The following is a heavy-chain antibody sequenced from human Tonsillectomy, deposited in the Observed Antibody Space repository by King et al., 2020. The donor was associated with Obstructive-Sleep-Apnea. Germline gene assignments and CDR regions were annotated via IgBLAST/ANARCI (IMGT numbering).Heavy chain of an antibody. Sequence: QVQLQQWGAGLLKPSETLSLTCVVNGGSLSGYYWSWIRQPPGKGLEWIGEINHGGSTNYNPSLKSRVTISVDTSKNQFSLKLNSATAADTAVFYCARGLTPRAFDIWGQGTMVTVSS. CDR2: INHGGST. CDR3: ARGLTPRAFDI. J-gene: IGHJ3*02. D-gene: IGHD4-23*01. CDR1: GGSLSGYY. V-gene: IGHV4-34*01.